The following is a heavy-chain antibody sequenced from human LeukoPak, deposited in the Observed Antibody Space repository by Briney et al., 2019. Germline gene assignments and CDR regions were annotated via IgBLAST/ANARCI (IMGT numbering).Heavy chain of an antibody. Sequence: GGSLRLSCAASGFTFNKARMNWVRQGPGKGLEWVGRFMSKTDGGTTDYAAPVRGRFTISRDDSKATLYLQMNSLKTEDTAVYYCTTAQFFNSSGSLAYWGQGTLVTVSS. CDR3: TTAQFFNSSGSLAY. J-gene: IGHJ4*02. V-gene: IGHV3-15*01. CDR2: FMSKTDGGTT. CDR1: GFTFNKAR. D-gene: IGHD3-22*01.